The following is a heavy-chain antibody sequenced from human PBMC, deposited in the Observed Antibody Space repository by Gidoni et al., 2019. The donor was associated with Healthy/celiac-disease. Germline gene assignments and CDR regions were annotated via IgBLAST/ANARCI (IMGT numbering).Heavy chain of an antibody. J-gene: IGHJ3*02. D-gene: IGHD4-17*01. Sequence: EVQLVESGGGLVKPVGCLRLSCAASGFTFSSYSMNWVRQAPGKGLEWVSSISSSSSYIYYADSVKGRFTISRDNAKNSLYLQMNSLRAEDTAVYYCASDPMTTATIDAFDIWGQGTMVTVSS. CDR2: ISSSSSYI. V-gene: IGHV3-21*01. CDR1: GFTFSSYS. CDR3: ASDPMTTATIDAFDI.